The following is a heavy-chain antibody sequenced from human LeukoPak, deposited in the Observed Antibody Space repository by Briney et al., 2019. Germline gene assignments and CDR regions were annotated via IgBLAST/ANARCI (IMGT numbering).Heavy chain of an antibody. D-gene: IGHD4-17*01. CDR3: SRDDYGDSGTLSDY. V-gene: IGHV3-23*01. CDR2: ISSSGSNT. Sequence: PGGSLRLSCAASEFTYGMNWVRQAPGKGLECVSAISSSGSNTYYADSVKGRFTISRDNSKNTLYLQMDSLRAEDTAVYYCSRDDYGDSGTLSDYWGQGTLVTVSS. CDR1: EFTYG. J-gene: IGHJ4*02.